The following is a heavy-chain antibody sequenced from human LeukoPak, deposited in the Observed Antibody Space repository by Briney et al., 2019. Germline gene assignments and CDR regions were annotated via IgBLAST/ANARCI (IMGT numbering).Heavy chain of an antibody. CDR2: ISAYNGNT. CDR1: GYTFTSYG. Sequence: ASVKVSCKASGYTFTSYGISWVRQAPGQGLEWMGWISAYNGNTNYAQKLQGRVTMTTDTSTSTAYMELRSLRSDDTAVYYCARDMRGGQWLAEPYYFDYWGQGTLVTVSS. J-gene: IGHJ4*02. CDR3: ARDMRGGQWLAEPYYFDY. V-gene: IGHV1-18*01. D-gene: IGHD6-19*01.